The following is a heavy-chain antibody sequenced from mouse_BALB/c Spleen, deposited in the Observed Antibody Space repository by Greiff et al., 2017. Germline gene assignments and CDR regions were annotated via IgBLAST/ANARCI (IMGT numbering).Heavy chain of an antibody. J-gene: IGHJ1*01. D-gene: IGHD1-1*02. V-gene: IGHV5-6-5*01. CDR2: ISSGGST. CDR1: GFTFSSYA. CDR3: ARDGSYWYFDV. Sequence: EVMLVESGGGLVKPGGSLKLSCAASGFTFSSYAMSWVRQTPGKRLEWVASISSGGSTCYPDSVKGRFTISRDKARNILYLQMNSLRSEDTAMYYCARDGSYWYFDVWGAGTTVTVSS.